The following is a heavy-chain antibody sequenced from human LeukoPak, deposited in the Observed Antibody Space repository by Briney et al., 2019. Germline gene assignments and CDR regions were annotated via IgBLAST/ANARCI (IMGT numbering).Heavy chain of an antibody. CDR3: ASGHRYGELNGWFDP. CDR2: TYYRSKWYN. D-gene: IGHD4-17*01. CDR1: GDSVSSNSAT. V-gene: IGHV6-1*01. J-gene: IGHJ5*02. Sequence: SQTLSLTCAISGDSVSSNSATWNWIRQSPSRGLEWLGRTYYRSKWYNDYAVSVKSRITINPDTSKNQFSLKLSSVTAADTAVYYCASGHRYGELNGWFDPWGQGTLVTVSS.